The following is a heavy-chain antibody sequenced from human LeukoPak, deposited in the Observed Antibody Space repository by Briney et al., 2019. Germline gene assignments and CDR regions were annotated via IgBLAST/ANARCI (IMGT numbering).Heavy chain of an antibody. D-gene: IGHD6-19*01. V-gene: IGHV4-61*08. Sequence: PSQTLSLTCTVSGGSISSGGYYWSWIRQPPGTGLEWIGYIYYSGSTNYNPSLKSRVTISVDTSKNQFSLKLSSVTAADTAVYYCARGGAGAYFDYWGQGTLVTVSS. CDR1: GGSISSGGYY. CDR2: IYYSGST. J-gene: IGHJ4*02. CDR3: ARGGAGAYFDY.